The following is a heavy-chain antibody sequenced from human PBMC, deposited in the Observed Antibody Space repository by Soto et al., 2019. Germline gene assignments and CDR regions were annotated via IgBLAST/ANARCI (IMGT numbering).Heavy chain of an antibody. CDR3: ASWVDCDRTICSEPVDY. D-gene: IGHD2-2*01. Sequence: GGSLRLSCAASGFTFSHYGMHWVRQAPGKGLDWVAVIWYDGSDKYYADSVKGRFTISRDNSKNTLYLQMNSLRAEDTAVYYCASWVDCDRTICSEPVDYWGQGTLVTVSS. V-gene: IGHV3-33*01. CDR1: GFTFSHYG. J-gene: IGHJ4*02. CDR2: IWYDGSDK.